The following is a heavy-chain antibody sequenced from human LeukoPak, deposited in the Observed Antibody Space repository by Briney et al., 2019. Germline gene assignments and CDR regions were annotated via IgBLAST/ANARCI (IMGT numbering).Heavy chain of an antibody. D-gene: IGHD2-15*01. CDR1: GFTFSSYW. Sequence: GGSLRLSCAASGFTFSSYWTSWVRQAPGKGVEWVANIKQDGSGKYYVDSVKGRFTISRDNAKDSLYLQMNSLRAEDTAVYYCEAGGGGMDVWGQGTTVTVSS. CDR2: IKQDGSGK. V-gene: IGHV3-7*03. J-gene: IGHJ6*02. CDR3: EAGGGGMDV.